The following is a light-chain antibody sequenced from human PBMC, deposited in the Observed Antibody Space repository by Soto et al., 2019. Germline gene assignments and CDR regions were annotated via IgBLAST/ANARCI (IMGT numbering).Light chain of an antibody. V-gene: IGLV2-11*01. Sequence: QSALTQPRSVSGSPGQSVTISCTGTSSAVGNYNSVSWYQQHPGKAPKLIIYDVTKRPSGVSNRFSGSKSGNTASLTISGLQSEDEADYYCISYTSDDVRYVFGTGTQLTVL. CDR2: DVT. CDR1: SSAVGNYNS. J-gene: IGLJ1*01. CDR3: ISYTSDDVRYV.